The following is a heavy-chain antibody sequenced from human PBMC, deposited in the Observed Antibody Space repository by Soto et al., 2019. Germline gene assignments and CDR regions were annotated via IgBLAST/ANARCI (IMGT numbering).Heavy chain of an antibody. CDR3: AKEGWLSGYSSSWGGENTKGFPEYFQH. D-gene: IGHD6-13*01. V-gene: IGHV3-23*01. CDR1: GFTFSSYA. Sequence: GGSLRLSCAASGFTFSSYAMSWVRQAPGKGLEWVSAISGSGGSTYYADAVKGRFTISRANSKNTLYRQMNSLRAEETAVYYCAKEGWLSGYSSSWGGENTKGFPEYFQHWGQGTLVTVSS. CDR2: ISGSGGST. J-gene: IGHJ1*01.